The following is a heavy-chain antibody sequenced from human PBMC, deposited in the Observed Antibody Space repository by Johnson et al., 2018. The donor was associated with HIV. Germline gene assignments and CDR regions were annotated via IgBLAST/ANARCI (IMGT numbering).Heavy chain of an antibody. V-gene: IGHV3-15*01. CDR2: VKSITDGGTT. Sequence: VQLVESGGGLVKPGGSLRVSCAASGFTFNRAWMSWVRQAPGKGLEWVGRVKSITDGGTTDYTAPVTGRFTISRDDSKNTLYRLMNSLKTDDTAVDYCTTGPGGATKGGGAFDIWGLGTMVTVSS. CDR1: GFTFNRAW. J-gene: IGHJ3*02. CDR3: TTGPGGATKGGGAFDI. D-gene: IGHD5-12*01.